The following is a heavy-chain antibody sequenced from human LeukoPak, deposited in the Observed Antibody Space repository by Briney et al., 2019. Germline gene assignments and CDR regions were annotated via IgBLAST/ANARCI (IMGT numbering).Heavy chain of an antibody. CDR3: AKGITMVRGVIIMGYYYYYGMDV. V-gene: IGHV3-30-3*01. J-gene: IGHJ6*04. Sequence: GGSLRLSCAASGFTFSSYAMHWVRQAPGKGLEWVAVISYDGSNKYYADSVKGRFTISRDNSKNTLYLQMNSLRAEDTAVYYCAKGITMVRGVIIMGYYYYYGMDVWGKGTTVTVSS. CDR1: GFTFSSYA. D-gene: IGHD3-10*01. CDR2: ISYDGSNK.